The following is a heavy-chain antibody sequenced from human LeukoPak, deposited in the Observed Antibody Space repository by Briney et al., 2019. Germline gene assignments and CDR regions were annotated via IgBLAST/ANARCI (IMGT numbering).Heavy chain of an antibody. Sequence: PSETLSLTCAVYGGSFSGYYWSWIRQPLGKGVEWIGEINHSGSTNYNPSLKSRVTISVDTSKNQFSLKLSSVTAADTAVYYCARGGSGYSYGHKERHFDYWGQGTLVTVSS. CDR3: ARGGSGYSYGHKERHFDY. J-gene: IGHJ4*02. CDR1: GGSFSGYY. V-gene: IGHV4-34*01. CDR2: INHSGST. D-gene: IGHD5-18*01.